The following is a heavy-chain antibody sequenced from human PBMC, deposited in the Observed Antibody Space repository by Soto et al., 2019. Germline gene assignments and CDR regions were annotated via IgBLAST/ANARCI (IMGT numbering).Heavy chain of an antibody. CDR3: VKTGRFGQLVPSDY. Sequence: PGGSLRLSCSASGFTFSSYVMYWVRQAPGKGLEFVSLISSNGDETHYADSVKGRFTLSRDNSKSTLFLQMNSLRTEDTAVYYCVKTGRFGQLVPSDYWGQGTLVTVSS. J-gene: IGHJ4*02. D-gene: IGHD6-6*01. CDR1: GFTFSSYV. V-gene: IGHV3-64D*06. CDR2: ISSNGDET.